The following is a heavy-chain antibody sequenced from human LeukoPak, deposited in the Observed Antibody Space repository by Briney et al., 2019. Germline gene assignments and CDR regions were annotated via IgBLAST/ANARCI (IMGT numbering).Heavy chain of an antibody. CDR1: RGSFSGYY. D-gene: IGHD6-13*01. CDR3: ARKVEQQLERAGYYFDY. J-gene: IGHJ4*02. Sequence: SETLSLTCAVYRGSFSGYYWRWIRQPPGKGLEWIGEINHSGSTNYNPSLKSRVTISVDTSKNQFSLKLSSVTAADTAVYYCARKVEQQLERAGYYFDYWGQGTLVTVSS. CDR2: INHSGST. V-gene: IGHV4-34*01.